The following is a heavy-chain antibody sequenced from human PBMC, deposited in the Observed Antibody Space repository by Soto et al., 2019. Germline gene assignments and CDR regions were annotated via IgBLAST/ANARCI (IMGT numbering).Heavy chain of an antibody. J-gene: IGHJ3*02. V-gene: IGHV2-26*01. CDR2: IFSNDEK. Sequence: QVTLKESGPVLVKPTETLTLTCPVSGFSLSNARMGVSWIRQPPGKALEWLAHIFSNDEKSYSTSLKSRLTISKDTSKSQVVLTMTNLDPVDTATYYCARAPASCSGGSCYPPDAFDIWGQGTMVTVSS. CDR3: ARAPASCSGGSCYPPDAFDI. CDR1: GFSLSNARMG. D-gene: IGHD2-15*01.